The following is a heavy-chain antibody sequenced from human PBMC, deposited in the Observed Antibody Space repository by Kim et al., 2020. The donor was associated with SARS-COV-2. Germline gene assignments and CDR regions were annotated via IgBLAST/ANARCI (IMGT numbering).Heavy chain of an antibody. CDR3: ARGYGDYGY. D-gene: IGHD4-17*01. J-gene: IGHJ4*02. V-gene: IGHV3-11*05. Sequence: GGSLRLSCTASGFTFNDFYMSWIRQAPGKGLEWVSYISAGETRNTNYAASVKGRFTISRDTAKNSLYLQMNSLRADDTAVYYCARGYGDYGYWGQGTLVTVSS. CDR1: GFTFNDFY. CDR2: ISAGETRNT.